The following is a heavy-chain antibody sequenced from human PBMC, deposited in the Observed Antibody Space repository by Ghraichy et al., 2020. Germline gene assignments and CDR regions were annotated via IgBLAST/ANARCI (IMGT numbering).Heavy chain of an antibody. Sequence: GGSLRLSCTASGFTFGDYAMSWFRQAPGKGLEWVGFIRSKAYGGTTEYAASVTGRITISRDDSKSIAYLQMNSLKTEDTAVYYCTRYSGYGGYGMDVWGHGTPVTVSS. V-gene: IGHV3-49*03. D-gene: IGHD5-12*01. CDR2: IRSKAYGGTT. J-gene: IGHJ6*02. CDR3: TRYSGYGGYGMDV. CDR1: GFTFGDYA.